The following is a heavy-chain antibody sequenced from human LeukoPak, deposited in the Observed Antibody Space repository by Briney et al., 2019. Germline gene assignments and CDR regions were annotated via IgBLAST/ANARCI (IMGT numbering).Heavy chain of an antibody. CDR1: GYSFTSYW. D-gene: IGHD2-2*01. CDR3: ARRYCSSTSCFGHFDY. Sequence: GESLKISCKGSGYSFTSYWIGWVRQMPGKGLEWMGIIYPGDSDTRYSPSFQGQVTISADKSISTAYLQWSSLKASDTAMYYCARRYCSSTSCFGHFDYWGQGTLVTVSS. V-gene: IGHV5-51*01. CDR2: IYPGDSDT. J-gene: IGHJ4*02.